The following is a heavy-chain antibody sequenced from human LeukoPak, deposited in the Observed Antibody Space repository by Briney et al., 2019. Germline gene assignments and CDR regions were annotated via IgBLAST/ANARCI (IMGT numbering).Heavy chain of an antibody. Sequence: GGSLRLSCAASGFTFSSYAMSWVRQAPGEGLEWVSAISGSGGSTYYAESVKGRFTISRDNSRNTLYLQMNSLRAEDTAVYYCAKVSPATYYPPFGYFDYWGQGTLVTVSS. CDR2: ISGSGGST. J-gene: IGHJ4*02. D-gene: IGHD2/OR15-2a*01. CDR3: AKVSPATYYPPFGYFDY. V-gene: IGHV3-23*01. CDR1: GFTFSSYA.